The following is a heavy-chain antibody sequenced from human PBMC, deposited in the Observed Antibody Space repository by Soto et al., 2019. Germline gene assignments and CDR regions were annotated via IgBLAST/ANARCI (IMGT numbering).Heavy chain of an antibody. J-gene: IGHJ6*02. CDR3: ARVVLLWFGELIPYYYYYYGMDV. CDR2: IIPIFGTA. Sequence: SVKVSCKASGGTFSSYAISWVRQAPGQGLEWMGGIIPIFGTANYAQKFQGGATITADESTSTAYMELSSLRSEDTAVYYCARVVLLWFGELIPYYYYYYGMDVWGQGTTVTVSS. V-gene: IGHV1-69*13. CDR1: GGTFSSYA. D-gene: IGHD3-10*01.